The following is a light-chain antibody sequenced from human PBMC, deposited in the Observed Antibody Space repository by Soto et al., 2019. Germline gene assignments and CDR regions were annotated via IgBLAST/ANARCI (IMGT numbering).Light chain of an antibody. CDR2: KIS. CDR1: QSLVHGDGEIY. CDR3: MQASHWPYT. Sequence: DVVMTQSPLSLPVTLGQPASISCWPSQSLVHGDGEIYLNWFRQRPGQSPRRLIYKISNRDSGVPDRFSGSGSGTDFTLKISRVEAEDVGIYYCMQASHWPYTFGQGTNLEI. V-gene: IGKV2-30*02. J-gene: IGKJ2*01.